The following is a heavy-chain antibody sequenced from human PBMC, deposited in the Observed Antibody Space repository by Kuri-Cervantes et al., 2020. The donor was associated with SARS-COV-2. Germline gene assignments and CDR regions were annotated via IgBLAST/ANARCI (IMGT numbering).Heavy chain of an antibody. D-gene: IGHD2-15*01. CDR2: IYYSGST. Sequence: SETLSLTCTVSGGSISSYYWSWIRQPPGKGLEWIGYIYYSGSTNYNPSLKSRVTISVDTPKNQFSLKLSSVTAADTAVYYCARDFGYCSGGSCSEDAFDIWGQGTMVTVSS. CDR3: ARDFGYCSGGSCSEDAFDI. J-gene: IGHJ3*02. CDR1: GGSISSYY. V-gene: IGHV4-59*01.